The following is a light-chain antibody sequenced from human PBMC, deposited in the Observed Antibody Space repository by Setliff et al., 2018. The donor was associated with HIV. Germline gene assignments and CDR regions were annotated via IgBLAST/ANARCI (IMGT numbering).Light chain of an antibody. Sequence: ALAQPASVSGSPGQSITISCTGTSSDVGGYSYVSWYQQHPGKAPKLIIYEVRNRPSGVSNRFSGSKSGNTASLTISGLQAEDEADYYCISYATTNTLPFGTGTKGTVL. CDR3: ISYATTNTLP. CDR2: EVR. V-gene: IGLV2-14*01. CDR1: SSDVGGYSY. J-gene: IGLJ1*01.